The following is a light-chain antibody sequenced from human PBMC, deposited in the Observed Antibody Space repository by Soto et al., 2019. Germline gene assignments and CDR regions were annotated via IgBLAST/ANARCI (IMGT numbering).Light chain of an antibody. V-gene: IGLV2-14*01. CDR1: SSDVGRCNF. CDR3: SSCTSSITYV. J-gene: IGLJ1*01. CDR2: EVS. Sequence: QSALTQPRSVSGSPGQSVTISCTGTSSDVGRCNFVSWYQHHPGKAPKLIIYEVSNRPSGVSSRFSGSKSGNTASLTISGLQAEDEADYYCSSCTSSITYVFGPGTKVTVL.